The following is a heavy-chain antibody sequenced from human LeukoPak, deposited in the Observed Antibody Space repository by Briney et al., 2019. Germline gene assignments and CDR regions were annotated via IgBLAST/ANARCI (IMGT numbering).Heavy chain of an antibody. V-gene: IGHV3-23*01. CDR2: IIYSGGIT. Sequence: WGSLRLTCAASGFTFSSDAICCCSQPPRGEVLEWFAIIYSGGITYYTPSLKGRFTISRDNSKNTLYLQMNSLRAEDTAVYYCAKDRSCINDVCHGDFDHWGQGTLVTVSS. J-gene: IGHJ4*02. CDR3: AKDRSCINDVCHGDFDH. D-gene: IGHD2-8*01. CDR1: GFTFSSDA.